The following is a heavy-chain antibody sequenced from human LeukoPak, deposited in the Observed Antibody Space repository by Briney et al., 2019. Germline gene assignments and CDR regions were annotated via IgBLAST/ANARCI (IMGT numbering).Heavy chain of an antibody. D-gene: IGHD5-24*01. J-gene: IGHJ6*03. V-gene: IGHV1-2*02. Sequence: ASVTVSRQDSGYTFTGYYMHWLRQAPGQGLEWMGWINPNSGGTNYAQKFQGRVTMTRDTSISTAYMEPSRLRSDDTAVYYCARDRGGKEMATIFSFYMDVWGKGTTVTVSS. CDR1: GYTFTGYY. CDR2: INPNSGGT. CDR3: ARDRGGKEMATIFSFYMDV.